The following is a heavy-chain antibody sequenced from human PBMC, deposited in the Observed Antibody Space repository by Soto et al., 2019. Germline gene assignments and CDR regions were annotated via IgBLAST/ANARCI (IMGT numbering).Heavy chain of an antibody. Sequence: ASVKVSCKASGYTFTSYYMHWVRQAPGQGLEWMGIINPSGGSTSYAQKFQGRVTMTRDTSTSTVYMEQSSLRSEDTAVFYCAFGPSCGYYYVGSLDYWAQGTLVTVSS. CDR1: GYTFTSYY. V-gene: IGHV1-46*03. J-gene: IGHJ4*02. D-gene: IGHD3-22*01. CDR3: AFGPSCGYYYVGSLDY. CDR2: INPSGGST.